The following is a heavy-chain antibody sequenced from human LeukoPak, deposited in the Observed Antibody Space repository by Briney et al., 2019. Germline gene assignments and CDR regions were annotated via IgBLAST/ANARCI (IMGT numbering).Heavy chain of an antibody. Sequence: GGSLRLSYVGSGFTFSTYWVNWVRQAPGKGLEWVANIKPDGSDKYYVDSARGRFTVSRDNAKNSAFLQMNSLRAEDTAIYYCATISAQTFDIWGQGTLVSVSS. V-gene: IGHV3-7*01. J-gene: IGHJ3*02. D-gene: IGHD5-24*01. CDR3: ATISAQTFDI. CDR2: IKPDGSDK. CDR1: GFTFSTYW.